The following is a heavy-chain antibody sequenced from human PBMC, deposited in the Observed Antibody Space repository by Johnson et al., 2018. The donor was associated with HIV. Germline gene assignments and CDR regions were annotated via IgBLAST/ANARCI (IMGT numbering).Heavy chain of an antibody. V-gene: IGHV3-30-3*01. D-gene: IGHD1-26*01. Sequence: QMQLVESGGGVVQPGRSLRLSCAASGFTFSSYAMHWVRQAPGKGLEWVAVISYDGSNKYYADSVKGRFTISRDNSKNTLYLQMNSLRAEDTALYYCARFTERYSGSSIPHDAFDIWGQGTMVTVSS. CDR1: GFTFSSYA. J-gene: IGHJ3*02. CDR2: ISYDGSNK. CDR3: ARFTERYSGSSIPHDAFDI.